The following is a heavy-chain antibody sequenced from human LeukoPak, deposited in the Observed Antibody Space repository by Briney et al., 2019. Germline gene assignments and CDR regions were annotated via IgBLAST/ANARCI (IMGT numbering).Heavy chain of an antibody. CDR2: IRSDATNK. CDR1: GFTFSSYG. D-gene: IGHD3-16*01. CDR3: ARDGDRGPIGY. J-gene: IGHJ4*02. Sequence: GGSLRLSCAASGFTFSSYGMHWVRQAPGKGLEWVAFIRSDATNKYYGDSMNGRFTIFRDNPKNTLYLQMNRLRAEDTAVYYCARDGDRGPIGYWGQGILVTVSS. V-gene: IGHV3-30*02.